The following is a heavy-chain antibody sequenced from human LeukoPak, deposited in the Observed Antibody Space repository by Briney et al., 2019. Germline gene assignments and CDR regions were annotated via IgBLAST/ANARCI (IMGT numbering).Heavy chain of an antibody. CDR2: ISGSGGST. CDR1: GFTFSSYA. D-gene: IGHD4-11*01. CDR3: AKDLSSLSTVTTLFDY. V-gene: IGHV3-23*01. Sequence: GGSLRLSCAASGFTFSSYAMSWVRQAPGKGLEWVSAISGSGGSTYYADSVKGRFTIPRDNSKNTLYLQMNSLRAEDTAVYYCAKDLSSLSTVTTLFDYWGQGTLVTVSS. J-gene: IGHJ4*02.